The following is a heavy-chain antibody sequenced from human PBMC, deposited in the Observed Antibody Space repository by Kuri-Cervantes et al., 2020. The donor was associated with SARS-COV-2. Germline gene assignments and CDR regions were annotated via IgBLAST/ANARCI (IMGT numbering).Heavy chain of an antibody. Sequence: GSLRLSCTVSGGSISSYYWSWIRQPPGKGLEWIGYIYYSGSTNYNPSLKSQVTISVDTSKNQFSLKLSSVTAADTAVYYCARQAPLQQLALDYWGQGTLVTVSS. D-gene: IGHD6-13*01. CDR1: GGSISSYY. CDR2: IYYSGST. CDR3: ARQAPLQQLALDY. V-gene: IGHV4-59*08. J-gene: IGHJ4*02.